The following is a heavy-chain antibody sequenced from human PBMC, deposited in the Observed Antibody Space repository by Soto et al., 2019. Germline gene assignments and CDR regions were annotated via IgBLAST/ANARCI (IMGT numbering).Heavy chain of an antibody. CDR1: GFRFSTYA. V-gene: IGHV3-23*01. J-gene: IGHJ4*02. CDR2: ISSSGGTT. Sequence: PGGSLRLSCAASGFRFSTYAMSWVRHAPGKGLEWVSSISSSGGTTNYADSVKGRFTISRDNSKNTLYLQMNSLRAEDTALYYCANPRDGMVDYFDYWGQGTPVTVSS. CDR3: ANPRDGMVDYFDY. D-gene: IGHD3-3*01.